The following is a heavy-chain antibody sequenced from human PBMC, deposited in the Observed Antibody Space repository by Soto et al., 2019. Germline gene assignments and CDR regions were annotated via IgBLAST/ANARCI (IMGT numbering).Heavy chain of an antibody. Sequence: PSETLSLTCTVSGGSISSGDYYWSWIRQPPGKGLEWIGYIYYSGSTNYNPSLKSRVTISVDTSKNQFSLKLNSMTAADTAVYYCARHNYGSGRTYFDDWGQGSLVTVSS. V-gene: IGHV4-30-4*01. CDR1: GGSISSGDYY. CDR2: IYYSGST. J-gene: IGHJ4*02. D-gene: IGHD3-10*01. CDR3: ARHNYGSGRTYFDD.